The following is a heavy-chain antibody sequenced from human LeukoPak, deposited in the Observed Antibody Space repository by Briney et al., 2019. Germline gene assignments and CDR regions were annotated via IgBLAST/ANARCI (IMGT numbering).Heavy chain of an antibody. CDR3: ARRDDYYYMDV. V-gene: IGHV5-51*01. CDR1: GYIFTSYW. J-gene: IGHJ6*03. CDR2: IYPGDSDT. Sequence: GESLQISCEGSGYIFTSYWSGWVRQVPGKGREWMGIIYPGDSDTRYSPSFQGQVTLSADKSITTAYLQWSSLKASDTAMYYCARRDDYYYMDVWGKGTTVTVSS.